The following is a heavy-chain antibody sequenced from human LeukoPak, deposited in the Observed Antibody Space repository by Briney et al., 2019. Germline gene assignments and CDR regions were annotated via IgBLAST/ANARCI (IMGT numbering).Heavy chain of an antibody. V-gene: IGHV1-69*01. D-gene: IGHD3-10*01. CDR1: GGTFSSYA. Sequence: SVKVSCKASGGTFSSYAISWVRQAPGQGLEWMGGIIPIFGTANYAQKFQGRVTITADESTSTAYMELSSLRSEDTAAYYCAREKRGGSGSLVWFDPWGQGTLVTVSS. J-gene: IGHJ5*02. CDR2: IIPIFGTA. CDR3: AREKRGGSGSLVWFDP.